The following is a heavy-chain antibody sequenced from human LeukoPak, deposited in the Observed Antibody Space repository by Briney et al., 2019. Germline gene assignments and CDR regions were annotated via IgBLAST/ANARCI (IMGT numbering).Heavy chain of an antibody. Sequence: PGGSLRLSCAASGLSVSKNSINWVRQAPGKGLEWVSVLYAGDSTYYADAVKGRFTLSSDKSKNTIYLQMNSLRTGDTAVYYCATDHRNLDAFDIWGQGTTVTVSS. J-gene: IGHJ3*02. CDR2: LYAGDST. CDR1: GLSVSKNS. CDR3: ATDHRNLDAFDI. V-gene: IGHV3-66*01. D-gene: IGHD1-14*01.